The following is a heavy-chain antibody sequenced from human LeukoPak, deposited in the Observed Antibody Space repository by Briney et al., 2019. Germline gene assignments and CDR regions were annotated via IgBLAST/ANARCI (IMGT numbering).Heavy chain of an antibody. Sequence: GGSLRLSCAASGFTFSSYGMHWVRQAPGKGREWVAVISYDGSNKYYADSVKGRFTISRDNSKNTLYLQMNSLRAEDTAVYYCAKDLEAGSSSYLDYRGQGTLVTVSS. V-gene: IGHV3-30*18. CDR1: GFTFSSYG. D-gene: IGHD3-10*01. CDR2: ISYDGSNK. J-gene: IGHJ4*02. CDR3: AKDLEAGSSSYLDY.